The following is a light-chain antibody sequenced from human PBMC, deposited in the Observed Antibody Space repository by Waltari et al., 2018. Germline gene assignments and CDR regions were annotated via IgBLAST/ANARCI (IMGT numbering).Light chain of an antibody. V-gene: IGLV1-40*01. J-gene: IGLJ2*01. CDR1: GSNLGAGYD. CDR2: GTS. Sequence: QSVLTQPPSVSGAPGQWVSISCTGSGSNLGAGYDVHCNQQHPGKAPKLLIYGTSTRPPGVPDRFFGSQSGTSASLAITALQAEDEAEYYCQSYDTSLSVVFGGGTKLTVL. CDR3: QSYDTSLSVV.